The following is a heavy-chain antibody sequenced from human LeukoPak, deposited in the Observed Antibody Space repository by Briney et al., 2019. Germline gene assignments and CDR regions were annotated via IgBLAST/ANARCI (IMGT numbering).Heavy chain of an antibody. CDR2: IYYGGST. D-gene: IGHD6-19*01. CDR3: ARHGSTSGWYRSHFDY. Sequence: SETLSLTCTVSGGSISSSSYYWGWIRQPPGKGLEWIGSIYYGGSTYYNPSLKSRVTISVDTSKNEFSLKLSSVTAADTAVYYCARHGSTSGWYRSHFDYWGQGTLVTVSS. V-gene: IGHV4-39*01. CDR1: GGSISSSSYY. J-gene: IGHJ4*02.